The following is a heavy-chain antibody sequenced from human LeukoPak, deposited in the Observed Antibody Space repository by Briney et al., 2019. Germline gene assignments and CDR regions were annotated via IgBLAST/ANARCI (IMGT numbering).Heavy chain of an antibody. V-gene: IGHV1-3*01. Sequence: ASVKVSCKASGYTFTSYAMHWVRQAPGQRLEWMGWINAGNGNTKYSQKFQGRVTITRDTSASTAYMGLSSLRSEDTAVYYCARDPNYYGSGAIDYWGQGTLVTVSS. CDR3: ARDPNYYGSGAIDY. J-gene: IGHJ4*02. CDR1: GYTFTSYA. D-gene: IGHD3-10*01. CDR2: INAGNGNT.